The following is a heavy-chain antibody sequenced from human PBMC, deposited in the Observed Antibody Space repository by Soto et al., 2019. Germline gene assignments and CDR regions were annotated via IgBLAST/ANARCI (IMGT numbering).Heavy chain of an antibody. V-gene: IGHV1-3*01. CDR3: ARNRIAISHFDY. D-gene: IGHD2-21*01. J-gene: IGHJ4*02. CDR1: GYTFTSYA. CDR2: INAGNGNT. Sequence: ASVKVSCKASGYTFTSYAMHWVRQAPGQRLEWMGWINAGNGNTKYSQKFQGRVTITRDTAASTAYMELSSLRSEDTAVYYCARNRIAISHFDYWGQRTLVTVSS.